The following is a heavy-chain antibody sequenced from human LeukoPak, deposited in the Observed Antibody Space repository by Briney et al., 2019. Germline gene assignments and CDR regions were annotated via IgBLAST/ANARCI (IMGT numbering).Heavy chain of an antibody. D-gene: IGHD6-13*01. CDR2: IRYDGSNK. J-gene: IGHJ1*01. CDR3: AKDRRWGIAVVGPNIAEYFQH. CDR1: GFTFSTYD. V-gene: IGHV3-30*02. Sequence: PGGSLRLSCAASGFTFSTYDMHWVRQAPGKGLEWVAFIRYDGSNKYYADSVKGRFTISRDNSKNTLYLQMNRLRAEDTAVYYCAKDRRWGIAVVGPNIAEYFQHWGQGTLVTVSS.